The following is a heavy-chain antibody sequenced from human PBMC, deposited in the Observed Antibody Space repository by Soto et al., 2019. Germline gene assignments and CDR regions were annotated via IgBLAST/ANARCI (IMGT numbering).Heavy chain of an antibody. CDR3: ARVNGDYDSYYYGMDV. V-gene: IGHV1-69*13. Sequence: ASVKVSCKASGGTFSSYAISWVRQAPGQGLEWMGGIIPIFGTANYAQKFQGRVTITADESTSTAYMELSSLRSEDTAVYYCARVNGDYDSYYYGMDVWGQGTTVTVSS. CDR1: GGTFSSYA. CDR2: IIPIFGTA. D-gene: IGHD4-17*01. J-gene: IGHJ6*02.